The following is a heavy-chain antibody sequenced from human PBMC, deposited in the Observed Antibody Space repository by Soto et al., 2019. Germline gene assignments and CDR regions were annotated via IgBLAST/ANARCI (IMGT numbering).Heavy chain of an antibody. CDR2: ISGSGTTA. CDR1: GFIFSSYA. V-gene: IGHV3-23*01. D-gene: IGHD6-19*01. CDR3: AKTTDGWFSAFEI. Sequence: EVQLLESGGGLVQPGGSLRLSCAASGFIFSSYAMSWVRQAPGKGLEWVSAISGSGTTAYYADSVKGRFTFSRDNSKKTMYLQMXSLXAEDTAVYYCAKTTDGWFSAFEIWGQGTMVTVSS. J-gene: IGHJ3*02.